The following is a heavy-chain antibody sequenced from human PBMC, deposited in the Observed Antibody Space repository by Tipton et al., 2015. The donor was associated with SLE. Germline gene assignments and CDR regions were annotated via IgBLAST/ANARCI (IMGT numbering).Heavy chain of an antibody. CDR3: ARDYDSRRGDAFDI. Sequence: TLSLTCTVSGGSISRGGYIWSWIRQPPGKGLEWIGYIYHSGSTHFNPSLKSRVTISVDTSKNQFSLKLSSVTAADTAVYYCARDYDSRRGDAFDIWGQGTMVTVSS. CDR2: IYHSGST. V-gene: IGHV4-30-2*01. D-gene: IGHD3-22*01. CDR1: GGSISRGGYI. J-gene: IGHJ3*02.